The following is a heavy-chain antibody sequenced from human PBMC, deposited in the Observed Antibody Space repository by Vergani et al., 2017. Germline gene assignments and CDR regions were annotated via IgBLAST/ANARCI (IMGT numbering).Heavy chain of an antibody. Sequence: QVQLQESGPGLVKPSETLSLTCTVSGGSISSYYWSWIRQPPGKGLEWIGYIYYSGSTNYNPSLKSRVTISVDTSKNQFALKLSSVTAADTAVYYCARGGTSGYDVEFDYWGQGTLVTVSS. CDR2: IYYSGST. J-gene: IGHJ4*02. V-gene: IGHV4-59*12. CDR3: ARGGTSGYDVEFDY. D-gene: IGHD5-12*01. CDR1: GGSISSYY.